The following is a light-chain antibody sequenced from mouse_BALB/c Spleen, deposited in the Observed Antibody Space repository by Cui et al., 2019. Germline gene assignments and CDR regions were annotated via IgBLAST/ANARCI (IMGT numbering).Light chain of an antibody. V-gene: IGKV10-94*01. CDR3: QQYSKLPFT. J-gene: IGKJ4*01. CDR2: STS. Sequence: DIQMTQTTSSLSASLGDRVTISCSASQGISNYLNWYQQKPDGTVKLLFYSTSSLRSGVPSRFSGSGSGTDYSLTISNLETEDIATYYCQQYSKLPFTFGSGTKLEIK. CDR1: QGISNY.